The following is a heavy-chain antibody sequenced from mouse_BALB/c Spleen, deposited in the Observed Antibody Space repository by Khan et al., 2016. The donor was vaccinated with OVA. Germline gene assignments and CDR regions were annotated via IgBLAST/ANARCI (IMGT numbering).Heavy chain of an antibody. J-gene: IGHJ2*01. Sequence: QVRLQQSGPELVRPGVSVKISCKGPGYTFTDYSMHWVKQSHAKSLEWIGVISTYSVNTNYNQKFKGKATMTVDKSSSTAYMELARLTSEDSAIYYCAIRDYFDYWGQGTTLTVSS. CDR2: ISTYSVNT. CDR1: GYTFTDYS. V-gene: IGHV1S137*01. CDR3: AIRDYFDY.